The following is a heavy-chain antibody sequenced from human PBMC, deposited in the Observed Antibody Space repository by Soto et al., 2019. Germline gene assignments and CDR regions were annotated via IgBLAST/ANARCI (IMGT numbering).Heavy chain of an antibody. CDR3: ARETYGSGSYFVVSYYYYKDV. J-gene: IGHJ6*03. CDR1: GFTFSSYW. CDR2: IKQDGSEK. D-gene: IGHD3-10*01. Sequence: GGSLRLSCAASGFTFSSYWMSWVRQAPGKGLEWVANIKQDGSEKYYVDSVKGRFTISRDNAKNSLYLQMNSLRAEDTAVYYCARETYGSGSYFVVSYYYYKDVWGKGTTVTVSS. V-gene: IGHV3-7*01.